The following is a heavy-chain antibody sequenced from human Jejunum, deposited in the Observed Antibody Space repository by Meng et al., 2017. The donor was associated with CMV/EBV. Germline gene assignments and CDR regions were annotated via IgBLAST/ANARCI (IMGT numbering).Heavy chain of an antibody. V-gene: IGHV4-59*02. D-gene: IGHD2-2*01. CDR2: IYNSGDI. CDR3: VRHGDCSSGSCYYHWLDP. CDR1: GGSVSKYY. Sequence: QVTLRESGPGLVRPSGTLSLTCSVSGGSVSKYYWGWIRQTPGGGLEWLGYIYNSGDIYYNPFLEGRVTISTDTSKNQFSLKLRYVTAADTAVYYCVRHGDCSSGSCYYHWLDPWGQGSLVTVSS. J-gene: IGHJ5*01.